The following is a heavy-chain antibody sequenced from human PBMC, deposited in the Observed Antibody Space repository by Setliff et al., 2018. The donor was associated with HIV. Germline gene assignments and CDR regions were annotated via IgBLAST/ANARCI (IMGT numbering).Heavy chain of an antibody. CDR3: AREPPSSNPTLQYAFDL. CDR2: IGAYNGNT. CDR1: GYSLTSYG. D-gene: IGHD4-4*01. Sequence: ASVKVSCKASGYSLTSYGISWVRQAPGQGLEWMGWIGAYNGNTNYAQKLQGRVTMTTDTSTTTAFMELRSLTSDDTAVYFCAREPPSSNPTLQYAFDLWGQGTMVTVSS. J-gene: IGHJ3*01. V-gene: IGHV1-18*01.